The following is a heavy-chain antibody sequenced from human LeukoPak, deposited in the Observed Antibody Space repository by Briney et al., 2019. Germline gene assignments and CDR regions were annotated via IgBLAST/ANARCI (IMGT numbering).Heavy chain of an antibody. V-gene: IGHV3-23*01. CDR1: GFTFSSYA. J-gene: IGHJ4*02. CDR3: AKQEAYGGYFDY. CDR2: ISGSGGST. D-gene: IGHD3-16*01. Sequence: ESGGGLVQPGGSLRLSCAASGFTFSSYAMSWVRQAPGKGLEWVSAISGSGGSTYYADSVKGRFTISRDNSKNTLYLQTNSLRAEDTAVYYCAKQEAYGGYFDYWGQGTLVTVSS.